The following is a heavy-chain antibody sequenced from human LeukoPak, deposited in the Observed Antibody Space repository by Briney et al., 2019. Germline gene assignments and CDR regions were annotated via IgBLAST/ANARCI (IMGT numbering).Heavy chain of an antibody. D-gene: IGHD6-6*01. J-gene: IGHJ5*02. CDR3: ARGPGYRRIAARYWFDP. CDR1: GGSFSGYY. Sequence: SGTLSLTCDGTGGSFSGYYWRWSRQPPGKGVEWIGEINHSGSTNYNPSLKSRVTISVDTSKNQFSLKLSSVTAADTAVYYCARGPGYRRIAARYWFDPWGQGTLVTVSS. V-gene: IGHV4-34*01. CDR2: INHSGST.